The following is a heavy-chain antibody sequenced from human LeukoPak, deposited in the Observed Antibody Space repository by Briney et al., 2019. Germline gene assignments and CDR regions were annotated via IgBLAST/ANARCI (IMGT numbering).Heavy chain of an antibody. CDR3: ARGGIFGVVRKIKNYFDY. J-gene: IGHJ4*02. V-gene: IGHV4-34*01. CDR1: GGSFSGYY. CDR2: INHSGST. D-gene: IGHD3-3*01. Sequence: SETLSLTCAVYGGSFSGYYWSWIRQPPGKGLEWIGEINHSGSTNYNPSLKSRVTISVDTSKNQFSLKLSSVTAADTAVYYCARGGIFGVVRKIKNYFDYWGQGTLVTVSS.